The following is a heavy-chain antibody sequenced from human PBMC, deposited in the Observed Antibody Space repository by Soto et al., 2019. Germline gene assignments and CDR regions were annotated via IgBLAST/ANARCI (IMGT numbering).Heavy chain of an antibody. CDR1: GFTFSDHS. V-gene: IGHV3-72*01. CDR2: SRSKVNSYTT. CDR3: ARGDTKKTDSGSYFDY. D-gene: IGHD2-8*01. Sequence: EVQLVESGGGLVQPGGSLRLSCAVSGFTFSDHSMDWVRQAPGKGLEWVGRSRSKVNSYTTEYAASVKVRFTFSRDDSKNSLYLQMNNLQTDDTAVYYCARGDTKKTDSGSYFDYWGQGPLVTVSS. J-gene: IGHJ4*02.